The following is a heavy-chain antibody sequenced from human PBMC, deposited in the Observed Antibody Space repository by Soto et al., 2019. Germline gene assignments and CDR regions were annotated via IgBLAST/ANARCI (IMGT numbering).Heavy chain of an antibody. Sequence: GESLKISCQASGNSFTDYWITWVRQMPGKGLEWMGRIDPRDSQSNYSPSFQGHVTISADKSSSTAYLQWNSLKASDTAMYYCARTGYGNWLDPWGQGTLVTVSS. CDR2: IDPRDSQS. V-gene: IGHV5-10-1*01. J-gene: IGHJ5*02. CDR1: GNSFTDYW. D-gene: IGHD3-10*01. CDR3: ARTGYGNWLDP.